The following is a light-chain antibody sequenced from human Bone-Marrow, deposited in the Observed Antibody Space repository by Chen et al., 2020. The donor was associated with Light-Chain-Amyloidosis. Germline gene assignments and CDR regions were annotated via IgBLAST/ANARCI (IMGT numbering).Light chain of an antibody. CDR3: SSYAGGTTFVI. V-gene: IGLV2-23*02. CDR1: SSDVGSYIL. Sequence: QSALTQPASVSGSPGQSITISCTGTSSDVGSYILVSWYQQHPGKVPNLMIYDDSKRPSGVSDRFSGSKSGNTASLTISGLQAEDEADYYCSSYAGGTTFVIFGGGTKLTVL. J-gene: IGLJ2*01. CDR2: DDS.